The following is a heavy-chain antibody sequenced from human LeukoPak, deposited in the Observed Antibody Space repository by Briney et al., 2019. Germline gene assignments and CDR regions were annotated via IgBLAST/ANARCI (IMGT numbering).Heavy chain of an antibody. D-gene: IGHD6-19*01. CDR3: ARVKQWLVRVPPIYFDY. CDR1: GFTVSSNY. CDR2: IYSGGST. Sequence: GGSLRLSCAASGFTVSSNYMSWVRQAPGKGLEWVSVIYSGGSTYYADSVKGQFTISRDNSKNTLYLQMNSLRAEDTAVYYCARVKQWLVRVPPIYFDYWGQGTLVTVSS. V-gene: IGHV3-53*01. J-gene: IGHJ4*02.